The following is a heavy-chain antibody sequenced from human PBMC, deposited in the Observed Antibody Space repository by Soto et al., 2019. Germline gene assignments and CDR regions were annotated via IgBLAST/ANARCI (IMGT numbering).Heavy chain of an antibody. Sequence: PGGSLRLSCAASGFTFSYSAMRWVRQASGKGLEWVGRLRSKANSYATVYAASVKGRFTISRDDSKNTAYLQMNSLKTEDTAVYYCTASGSDTFVDYWGQGTLVTVSS. D-gene: IGHD5-12*01. CDR2: LRSKANSYAT. V-gene: IGHV3-73*01. CDR3: TASGSDTFVDY. CDR1: GFTFSYSA. J-gene: IGHJ4*02.